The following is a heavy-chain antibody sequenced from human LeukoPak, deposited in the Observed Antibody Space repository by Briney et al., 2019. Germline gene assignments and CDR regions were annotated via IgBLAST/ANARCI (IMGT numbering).Heavy chain of an antibody. V-gene: IGHV4-61*05. CDR3: ARRGGSTPTPHYYYMDV. CDR1: GGSISSSSYY. D-gene: IGHD5-12*01. J-gene: IGHJ6*03. CDR2: IYYSGST. Sequence: SETLSLTCTVSGGSISSSSYYWGWIRQPPGKGLEWIGYIYYSGSTNYNPSLKSRVTISVDTSKNQFSLKLSSVTAADTAVYYCARRGGSTPTPHYYYMDVWGKGTTVTVSS.